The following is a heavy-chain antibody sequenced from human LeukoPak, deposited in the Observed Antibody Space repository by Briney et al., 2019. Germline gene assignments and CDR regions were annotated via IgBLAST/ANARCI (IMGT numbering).Heavy chain of an antibody. CDR3: ATQARIVGATGYFDY. V-gene: IGHV4-59*08. J-gene: IGHJ4*02. D-gene: IGHD1-26*01. Sequence: SETPSLTSRVSGGSLSSSYWSWVRGPPRKGLGWIGYIFYSGSTNYNPSLKSRVTISLDTSKNQFSLKLSSVTAADTAVYYCATQARIVGATGYFDYWGQGTLVTVSS. CDR1: GGSLSSSY. CDR2: IFYSGST.